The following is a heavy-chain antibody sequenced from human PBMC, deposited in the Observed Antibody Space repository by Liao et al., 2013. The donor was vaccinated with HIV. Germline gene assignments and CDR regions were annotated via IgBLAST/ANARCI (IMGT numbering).Heavy chain of an antibody. V-gene: IGHV4-59*01. J-gene: IGHJ2*01. D-gene: IGHD6-13*01. CDR2: IYYSEKT. CDR1: GGSISSYY. Sequence: QVQLQESGPGLVKPSETLSLTCTVSGGSISSYYWSWIRQPPGKGLEWIGYIYYSEKTNSNSALRRRVSITVDTSKNQFSLKLSPVTAADTAVYYCARFYSSSSYWYFDPWGRGTLVTVSS. CDR3: ARFYSSSSYWYFDP.